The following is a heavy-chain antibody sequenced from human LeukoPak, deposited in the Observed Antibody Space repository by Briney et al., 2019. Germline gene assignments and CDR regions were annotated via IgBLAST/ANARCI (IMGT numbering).Heavy chain of an antibody. D-gene: IGHD2-2*01. Sequence: ASVRVSCKASGYTLTGYYMHWVRQAPGQGLEWMGWINPNSGGTNYAQKFQGRVTMTRDTSISTAYMELSRLRSDDTAVYYCARWVSCSSTSCLHYFDYWGQGTLVTVSS. CDR2: INPNSGGT. CDR1: GYTLTGYY. CDR3: ARWVSCSSTSCLHYFDY. J-gene: IGHJ4*02. V-gene: IGHV1-2*02.